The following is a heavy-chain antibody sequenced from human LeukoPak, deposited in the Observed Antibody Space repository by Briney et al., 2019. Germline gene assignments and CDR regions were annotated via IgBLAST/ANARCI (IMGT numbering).Heavy chain of an antibody. D-gene: IGHD6-19*01. Sequence: SETLSLTCTVSGGSISTYYWSWIRQPPGKGLEWIGYIYYSGSTNYNPSLKSRVTISIDTSKNQFSLNLSSVTAADTAVYYCARSARYSSGWYFYFDYWGQGTLVTVSS. CDR2: IYYSGST. CDR1: GGSISTYY. J-gene: IGHJ4*02. CDR3: ARSARYSSGWYFYFDY. V-gene: IGHV4-59*01.